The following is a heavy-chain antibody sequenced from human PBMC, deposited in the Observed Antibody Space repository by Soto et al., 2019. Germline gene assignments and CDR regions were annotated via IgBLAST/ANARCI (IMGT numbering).Heavy chain of an antibody. D-gene: IGHD3-3*01. Sequence: GGSLRLSCVGSGFTFRGYALSWVRQAPGKGLEWVSTTSGSGASTYYAESVKGRFTISRDNSKNTVDLQMNSLRAEDTAVYYCAKEGYQDFWRGYYAREPFGPWGQGTLVTVSS. CDR3: AKEGYQDFWRGYYAREPFGP. J-gene: IGHJ5*02. V-gene: IGHV3-23*01. CDR2: TSGSGAST. CDR1: GFTFRGYA.